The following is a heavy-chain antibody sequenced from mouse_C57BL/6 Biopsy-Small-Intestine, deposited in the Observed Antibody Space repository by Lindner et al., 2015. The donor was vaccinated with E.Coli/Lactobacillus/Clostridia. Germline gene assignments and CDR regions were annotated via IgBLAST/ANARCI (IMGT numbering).Heavy chain of an antibody. Sequence: VQLQESGGGLVQPKGSLKLSCAASGFSFNTYAMNWVRPAPGKGLEWVARIRSKSNNYATYYADSVKDRFTISRDDSESMLYLQMNNLKTEDTAMYYCVRHGDYYGSSYDWYFDVWGTGTTVTVSS. CDR2: IRSKSNNYAT. V-gene: IGHV10-1*01. CDR3: VRHGDYYGSSYDWYFDV. J-gene: IGHJ1*03. D-gene: IGHD1-1*01. CDR1: GFSFNTYA.